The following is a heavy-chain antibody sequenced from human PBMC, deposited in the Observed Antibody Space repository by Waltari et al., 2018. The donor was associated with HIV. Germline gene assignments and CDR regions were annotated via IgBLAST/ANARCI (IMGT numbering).Heavy chain of an antibody. CDR2: IYYSGRT. J-gene: IGHJ4*02. CDR1: GGSISSSSYY. Sequence: QLQLQESGPGLVKPSETLSLTCSVSGGSISSSSYYWGWIRQPPGKGLEWIGSIYYSGRTYYNPSLRIRVTISVDTSKNQFSLNLNSVTAADTAVYFCAKHMTALVPFDYWGQGTLVTVSS. D-gene: IGHD5-18*01. CDR3: AKHMTALVPFDY. V-gene: IGHV4-39*01.